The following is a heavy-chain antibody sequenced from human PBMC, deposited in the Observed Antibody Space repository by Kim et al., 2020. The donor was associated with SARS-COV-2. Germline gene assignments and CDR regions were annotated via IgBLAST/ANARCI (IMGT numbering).Heavy chain of an antibody. J-gene: IGHJ5*02. V-gene: IGHV3-74*01. CDR2: INSDGSST. CDR3: AKEGSGWIITYNGFDP. D-gene: IGHD6-19*01. CDR1: GFTFSSYW. Sequence: GGSLRLSCAASGFTFSSYWMHWVRQAPGKGLVWVSRINSDGSSTSYADSVKGRFTISRDNAMNTLYLQMNSLRAEDTAVYYCAKEGSGWIITYNGFDPWGQGTLVTVSS.